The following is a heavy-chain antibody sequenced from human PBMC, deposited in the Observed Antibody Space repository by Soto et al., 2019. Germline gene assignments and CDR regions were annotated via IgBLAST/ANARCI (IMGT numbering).Heavy chain of an antibody. J-gene: IGHJ6*02. CDR3: ARGLEVVVLGVDHYYYYGMDV. CDR1: GGTFSSFA. CDR2: IIPIFETA. V-gene: IGHV1-69*13. D-gene: IGHD2-15*01. Sequence: WASVKVSCKTSGGTFSSFAISWVRQAPGQGLEWMGGIIPIFETANYAQKFQGRVTITADEITGTAYMELRSLRSEDTGVYYCARGLEVVVLGVDHYYYYGMDVWGQGTTVTVSS.